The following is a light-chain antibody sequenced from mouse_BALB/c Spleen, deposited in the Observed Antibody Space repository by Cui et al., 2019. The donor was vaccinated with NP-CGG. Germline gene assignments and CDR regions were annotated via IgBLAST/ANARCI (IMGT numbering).Light chain of an antibody. CDR2: GTN. V-gene: IGLV1*01. CDR3: ALWYSNHWV. CDR1: TGAVTNSNY. J-gene: IGLJ1*01. Sequence: VVTQEESLTTSPGETVTLTCRSSTGAVTNSNYANWVQEKPDHLFTGLIGGTNNRAPGVPARFSGSLIGDKAALTITGAQTEDEAIYFCALWYSNHWVFGGGTKLTVL.